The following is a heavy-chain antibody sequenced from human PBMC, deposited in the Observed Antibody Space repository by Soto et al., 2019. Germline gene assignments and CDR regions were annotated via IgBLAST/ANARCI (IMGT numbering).Heavy chain of an antibody. CDR1: GGSISSYY. CDR3: ARLSLEWLSIDY. Sequence: QVQLQESGPGLVKPSETLSLTCTVSGGSISSYYWSWIRQPPGKGLEWIGYIYYSGSTNYNPSLNSRGTISIDTSKTQFSLKLSSVTAADTAVYYCARLSLEWLSIDYWGQGTLVTVSS. CDR2: IYYSGST. V-gene: IGHV4-59*08. J-gene: IGHJ4*02. D-gene: IGHD3-3*01.